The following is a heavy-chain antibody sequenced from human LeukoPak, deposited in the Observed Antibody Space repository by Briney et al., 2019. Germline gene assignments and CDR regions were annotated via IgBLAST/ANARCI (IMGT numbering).Heavy chain of an antibody. D-gene: IGHD6-19*01. Sequence: GASVNVSCKASGYIFTNYAINWMRQASGQGLEWMGWITTSTGNPTYAQGFTGRFVFSSDTSVSTAYLQISSLRAEDTAAYYCARDPYAPPSSDLQRFDSWGQGTLVIVSS. J-gene: IGHJ5*01. CDR3: ARDPYAPPSSDLQRFDS. V-gene: IGHV7-4-1*02. CDR1: GYIFTNYA. CDR2: ITTSTGNP.